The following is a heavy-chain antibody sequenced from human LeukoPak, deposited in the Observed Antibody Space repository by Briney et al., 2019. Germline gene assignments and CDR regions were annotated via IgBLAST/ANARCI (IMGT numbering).Heavy chain of an antibody. Sequence: SETLSLTCTVSGGSISSSSYYWGWIRQPPGKGLEWIGSIYYSGSTYYNPSLKSRVTISVDTSKNQFSLKLSSVTAADTAVYYCATGYYDSSGLFDYWGQGTLVTVSS. CDR2: IYYSGST. V-gene: IGHV4-39*07. D-gene: IGHD3-22*01. CDR3: ATGYYDSSGLFDY. CDR1: GGSISSSSYY. J-gene: IGHJ4*02.